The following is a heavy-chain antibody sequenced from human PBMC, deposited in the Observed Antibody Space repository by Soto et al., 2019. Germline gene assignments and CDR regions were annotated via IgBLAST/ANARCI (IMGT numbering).Heavy chain of an antibody. J-gene: IGHJ4*02. CDR3: ARGLAAGDH. Sequence: GASVKVSCXASGYTFTNYYIHWVRQAPGQGLEWMAIINPTGGGTNYAQKFQGRVTLARDTFTNTVHMDLTSLTSEDTAIYYCARGLAAGDHWGQGTLVTVSS. V-gene: IGHV1-46*01. CDR2: INPTGGGT. CDR1: GYTFTNYY. D-gene: IGHD6-13*01.